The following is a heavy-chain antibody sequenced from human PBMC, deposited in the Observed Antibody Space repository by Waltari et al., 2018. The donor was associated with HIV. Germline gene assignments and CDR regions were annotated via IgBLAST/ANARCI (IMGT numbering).Heavy chain of an antibody. V-gene: IGHV3-49*03. CDR2: IRSKPYGGTR. CDR3: ARGVNLRCTGDCYSAY. D-gene: IGHD2-21*02. J-gene: IGHJ4*02. Sequence: EVHLVESGGGLVQPGWSLRLSCEASGFNLGAYAVPWFCQAPGKGLEWVGFIRSKPYGGTREYAASVKGRFTISRDDSKNIAFLQMDSLKIEDTAVYYCARGVNLRCTGDCYSAYWGQGTLVTVSS. CDR1: GFNLGAYA.